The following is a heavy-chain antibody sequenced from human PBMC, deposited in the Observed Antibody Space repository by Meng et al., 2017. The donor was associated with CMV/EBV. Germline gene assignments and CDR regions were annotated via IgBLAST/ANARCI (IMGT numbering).Heavy chain of an antibody. V-gene: IGHV3-66*02. CDR1: GFTVSSNY. Sequence: GESLKISCAASGFTVSSNYMGWVRQAPGKGLEWVSVIYSGGSTYYADSVKGRFTISRDNSKNTLYLQMNSLRAEDTAVYSCARAAMVRGGLYWGQGTLVTVSS. D-gene: IGHD3-10*01. J-gene: IGHJ4*02. CDR3: ARAAMVRGGLY. CDR2: IYSGGST.